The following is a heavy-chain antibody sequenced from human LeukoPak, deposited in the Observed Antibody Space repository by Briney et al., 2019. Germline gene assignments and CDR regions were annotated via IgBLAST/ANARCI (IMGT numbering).Heavy chain of an antibody. Sequence: GGSLRLSCAASGFTFSSYSMNWVRQAPGKGLEWVSSISSSSSYVYYADSVKGRFTISRDNSKNTLYLQMNSLRAEDTAVYYCAKVGSMQIYYYGMDVWGQGTTVTVSS. CDR3: AKVGSMQIYYYGMDV. CDR2: ISSSSSYV. J-gene: IGHJ6*02. V-gene: IGHV3-21*04. CDR1: GFTFSSYS. D-gene: IGHD2-2*01.